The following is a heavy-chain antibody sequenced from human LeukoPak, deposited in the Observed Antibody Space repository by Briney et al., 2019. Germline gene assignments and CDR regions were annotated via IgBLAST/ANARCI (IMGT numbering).Heavy chain of an antibody. D-gene: IGHD3-10*01. CDR2: ISYDGSNK. CDR3: AKEVYGSGSYWSAEYFQH. Sequence: GGSLRLSCAASGFTFSSYGMHWVRQAPGKGLEWVAVISYDGSNKYYADSVKGRFTISRDVPKNTLYLQMNSLRTEDTAMYYCAKEVYGSGSYWSAEYFQHWGQGTLVTVSS. V-gene: IGHV3-30*18. J-gene: IGHJ1*01. CDR1: GFTFSSYG.